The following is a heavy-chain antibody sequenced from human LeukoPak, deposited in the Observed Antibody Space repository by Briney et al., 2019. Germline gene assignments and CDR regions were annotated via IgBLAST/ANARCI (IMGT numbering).Heavy chain of an antibody. D-gene: IGHD3-22*01. CDR2: ITVSGGST. CDR3: AKGNYYDSNHLQH. Sequence: GGSLRLSCAASGFTFSSYGMHWVRQAPGKGLEWVSGITVSGGSTYYADSVKGRFTISRDNSKNTLYLQLNSLRAEDTAVYYCAKGNYYDSNHLQHWGQGTLVTVSS. V-gene: IGHV3-23*01. J-gene: IGHJ1*01. CDR1: GFTFSSYG.